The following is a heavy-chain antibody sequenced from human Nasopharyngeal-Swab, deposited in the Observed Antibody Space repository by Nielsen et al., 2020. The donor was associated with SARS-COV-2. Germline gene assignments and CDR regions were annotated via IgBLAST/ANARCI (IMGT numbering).Heavy chain of an antibody. CDR3: ARVRYFDSSGYDY. CDR1: GGSISSGGYY. Sequence: GSLRLSCTVSGGSISSGGYYWSWIRQPPGKGLEWIGYIYYTGSTNYNPSLKSRVTISVDTSKNQFSLKLSSVTAADTAVYYCARVRYFDSSGYDYWGQGTLVTVSS. J-gene: IGHJ4*02. V-gene: IGHV4-61*08. CDR2: IYYTGST. D-gene: IGHD3-22*01.